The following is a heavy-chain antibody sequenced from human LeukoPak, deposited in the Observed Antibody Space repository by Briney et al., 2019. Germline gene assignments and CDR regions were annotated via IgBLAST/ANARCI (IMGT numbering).Heavy chain of an antibody. Sequence: ASPRVSPEPSVYTSPNYNIYCVRPAPGQGVECMGWIIVYIGETKYAQILQGRFTVTTDTSTSTAYMEMRSLTYDDTAVYYCARAGYCGDGGCRGGSAFDVWGEGTMVTVSS. D-gene: IGHD2-15*01. CDR1: VYTSPNYN. CDR3: ARAGYCGDGGCRGGSAFDV. J-gene: IGHJ3*01. V-gene: IGHV1-18*01. CDR2: IIVYIGET.